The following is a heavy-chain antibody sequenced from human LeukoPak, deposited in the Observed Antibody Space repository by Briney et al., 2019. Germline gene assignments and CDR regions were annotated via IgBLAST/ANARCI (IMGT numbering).Heavy chain of an antibody. CDR1: GYTFTSYY. Sequence: ASVKVSCKASGYTFTSYYMHWVRQAPGQGLEWMGIINPSGGSTSYAQKFQGRVTMTRDTSTSTVHMELSSLRSEDTAVYYCARELVSYGYSSGWYFDYWGQGTLVTVSS. D-gene: IGHD6-19*01. V-gene: IGHV1-46*01. CDR3: ARELVSYGYSSGWYFDY. CDR2: INPSGGST. J-gene: IGHJ4*02.